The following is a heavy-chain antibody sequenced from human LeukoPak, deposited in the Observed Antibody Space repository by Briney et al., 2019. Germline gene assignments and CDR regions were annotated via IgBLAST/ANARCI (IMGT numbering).Heavy chain of an antibody. Sequence: SETLSLTCTVSGGSISSYYWSWIRQPPGKGLEWIGEINHSGSTNYNPSLKSRVTISVDTSKNQFSLKLSSVTAADTAVYYCARAFRTSFDPWGQGTLVTVSS. CDR1: GGSISSYY. V-gene: IGHV4-34*01. J-gene: IGHJ5*02. CDR2: INHSGST. CDR3: ARAFRTSFDP. D-gene: IGHD3-3*02.